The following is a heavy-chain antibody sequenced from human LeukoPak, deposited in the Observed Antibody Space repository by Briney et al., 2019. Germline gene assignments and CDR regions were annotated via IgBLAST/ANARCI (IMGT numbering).Heavy chain of an antibody. Sequence: GGSLRLSCAASGFTVSTNYMSWVRQAPGKGLEWVSVIYSGGSTYYADSVKGRFTISRDNSKNTLFLQMNSLTAEDTALYYCARASLGYCSSTSCDFYYYYYYGMDVWGKGTTVTVSS. D-gene: IGHD2-2*01. J-gene: IGHJ6*04. V-gene: IGHV3-53*01. CDR3: ARASLGYCSSTSCDFYYYYYYGMDV. CDR2: IYSGGST. CDR1: GFTVSTNY.